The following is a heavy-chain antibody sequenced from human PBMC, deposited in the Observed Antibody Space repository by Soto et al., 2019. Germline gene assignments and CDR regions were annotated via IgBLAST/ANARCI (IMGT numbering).Heavy chain of an antibody. CDR2: ISILGDST. J-gene: IGHJ3*01. Sequence: QEQLAESGGGLVKPGGSLRLSCAASGFSVNVYYMTWIRQAPGSGLEWVASISILGDSTYYPDSVKGRFTISRDNVQSSLYLQMDTLRPEDTAVYYCARDRAGTRTCPHNTFNLWGQGTTVTVAS. CDR1: GFSVNVYY. CDR3: ARDRAGTRTCPHNTFNL. D-gene: IGHD6-19*01. V-gene: IGHV3-11*01.